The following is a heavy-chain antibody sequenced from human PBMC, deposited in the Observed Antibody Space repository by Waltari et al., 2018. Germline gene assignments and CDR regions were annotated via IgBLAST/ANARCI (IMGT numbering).Heavy chain of an antibody. Sequence: QVQLQQWGAGLLKPSETLSLTCGVYGGSFSGNYWSWIRQSPGKGLEWIGEINPSGNTKYNPSLKRRVTMSVDTFKNYFSLNLTSVTAADTAVYYCANRDLNKSYYYMDVWGKGTTVIVSS. CDR3: ANRDLNKSYYYMDV. V-gene: IGHV4-34*01. J-gene: IGHJ6*03. CDR1: GGSFSGNY. CDR2: INPSGNT.